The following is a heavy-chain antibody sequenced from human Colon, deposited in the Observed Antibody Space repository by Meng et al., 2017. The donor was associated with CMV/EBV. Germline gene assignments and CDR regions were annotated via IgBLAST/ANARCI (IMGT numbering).Heavy chain of an antibody. CDR1: GFTFSMFSTYE. Sequence: GESLKISCSASGFTFSMFSTYEMNWVRQAPGKGLEWISSISSSGDTRYYADSVKGRFTISRDNAKNSLYLQMNSLRAEDTAVYYCARDGKYHPVATTDYWGQGTLVTVSS. V-gene: IGHV3-48*03. CDR3: ARDGKYHPVATTDY. J-gene: IGHJ4*02. CDR2: ISSSGDTR. D-gene: IGHD5-12*01.